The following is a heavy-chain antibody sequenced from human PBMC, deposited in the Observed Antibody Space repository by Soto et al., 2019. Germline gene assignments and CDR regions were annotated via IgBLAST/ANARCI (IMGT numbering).Heavy chain of an antibody. CDR1: GGSISGSTYY. J-gene: IGHJ6*02. CDR3: ARHSRYCINDFCYTASYYYGMDV. D-gene: IGHD2-8*01. CDR2: IYYGGNS. V-gene: IGHV4-39*01. Sequence: SETLSLTCTASGGSISGSTYYWGWVRQPPGKGLEWIGSIYYGGNSYYNPSLTSRVTISVDTSKSQFSLKLSSVTAADTAVYYCARHSRYCINDFCYTASYYYGMDVWGQGTTVTVSS.